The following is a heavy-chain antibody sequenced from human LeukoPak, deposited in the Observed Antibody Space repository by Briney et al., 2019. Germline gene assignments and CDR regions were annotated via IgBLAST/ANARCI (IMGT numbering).Heavy chain of an antibody. CDR1: GFTFSNYA. CDR2: ISASGGSS. J-gene: IGHJ4*02. V-gene: IGHV3-23*01. Sequence: GGSLTLSCAASGFTFSNYAINWVRQAPGKGLEWVSAISASGGSSYYADSVRDRFTISRDNSKNMLYLKMSSLRAEDTAVYYCAKEMALGIAVAGFFDFWGQGTLVTVSS. CDR3: AKEMALGIAVAGFFDF. D-gene: IGHD6-19*01.